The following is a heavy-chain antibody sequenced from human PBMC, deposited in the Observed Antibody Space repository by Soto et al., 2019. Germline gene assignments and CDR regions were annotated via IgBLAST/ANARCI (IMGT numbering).Heavy chain of an antibody. CDR3: ARGACGGNSCYYYYGMDV. D-gene: IGHD2-21*02. CDR1: GGTFSSYA. CDR2: IIPIFGTA. J-gene: IGHJ6*02. Sequence: SVKVSCKASGGTFSSYAISWVRQAPGQGLEWMGGIIPIFGTANYAQKFQGRVTITADESTSTAYMELSSLRSEDTAVYYCARGACGGNSCYYYYGMDVWGQGTTVTVPS. V-gene: IGHV1-69*13.